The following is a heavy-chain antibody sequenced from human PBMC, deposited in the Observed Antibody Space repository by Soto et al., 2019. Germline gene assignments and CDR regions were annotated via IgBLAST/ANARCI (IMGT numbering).Heavy chain of an antibody. CDR2: IRCDGSTT. J-gene: IGHJ4*02. V-gene: IGHV3-74*01. D-gene: IGHD3-3*01. CDR3: ARDLDWYFDS. Sequence: GGSLRLSCAASGFTLSTYWMHWVRQAPGKGLAWVAVIRCDGSTTSYADSVRGRFSISRDNSENTVHLQMNSLSVDDTAVYYCARDLDWYFDSWGQGTLVTVSS. CDR1: GFTLSTYW.